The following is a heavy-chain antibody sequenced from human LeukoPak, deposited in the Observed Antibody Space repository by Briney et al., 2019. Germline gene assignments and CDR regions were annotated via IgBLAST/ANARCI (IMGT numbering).Heavy chain of an antibody. CDR1: GYSLTSYW. V-gene: IGHV5-10-1*01. CDR2: IDPSDSYT. D-gene: IGHD6-19*01. CDR3: ASLLDSSGWANDAFDI. J-gene: IGHJ3*02. Sequence: GESLRISCKGSGYSLTSYWISWVRQMPGQGLEWMGRIDPSDSYTNYSPSFQGHVTISADKSISTAYLQWSSLKASDTAMYYCASLLDSSGWANDAFDIWGQGTMVTVSS.